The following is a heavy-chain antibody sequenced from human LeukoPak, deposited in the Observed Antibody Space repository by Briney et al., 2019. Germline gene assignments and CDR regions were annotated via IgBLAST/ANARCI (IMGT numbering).Heavy chain of an antibody. J-gene: IGHJ4*02. CDR1: GFTFDDYG. D-gene: IGHD6-19*01. V-gene: IGHV3-20*04. CDR2: INWNGGST. CDR3: ARDGTSSGWSTLGY. Sequence: RPGGSLRLSCAASGFTFDDYGMSWVRQAPGKGLEWVAGINWNGGSTGYADSVKGRFIISRDNANNSLYLQMNSLRADDTALYYCARDGTSSGWSTLGYWGQGNLVTVSS.